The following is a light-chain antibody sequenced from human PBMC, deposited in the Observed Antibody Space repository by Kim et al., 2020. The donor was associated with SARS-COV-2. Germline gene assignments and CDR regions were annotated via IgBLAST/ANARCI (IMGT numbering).Light chain of an antibody. V-gene: IGLV2-11*01. CDR3: CSFAGSHYV. CDR2: DLS. Sequence: PGQSVTISCTGTSSDVGGYNYVSWYQQHPDKAPKLMIYDLSKRPSGVPDRFSGSKAGNTASLTISGLQAEDEADYYCCSFAGSHYVFGTGTKVTVL. CDR1: SSDVGGYNY. J-gene: IGLJ1*01.